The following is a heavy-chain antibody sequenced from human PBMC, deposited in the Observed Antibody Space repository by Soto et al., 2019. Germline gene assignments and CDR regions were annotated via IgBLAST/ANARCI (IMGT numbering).Heavy chain of an antibody. CDR3: ARYRRRDHSTGMDV. V-gene: IGHV1-69*13. CDR2: IIPIFGTA. D-gene: IGHD3-16*02. Sequence: GASVKVSCKASGGTFSSYAISWVRQAPGQGLEWMGGIIPIFGTANYAQKFQGRVTITADESTSTAYMELSSLRSEDTAVYYCARYRRRDHSTGMDVWGQGTTVTVSS. J-gene: IGHJ6*02. CDR1: GGTFSSYA.